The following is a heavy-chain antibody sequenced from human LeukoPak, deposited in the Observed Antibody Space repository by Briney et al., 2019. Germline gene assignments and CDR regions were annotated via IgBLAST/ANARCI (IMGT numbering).Heavy chain of an antibody. CDR1: GYTFTAYY. V-gene: IGHV1-2*02. CDR2: INPNSGGT. D-gene: IGHD5-12*01. J-gene: IGHJ6*03. Sequence: WASVKVSCKASGYTFTAYYIHWVRQAPGQGLEWMGWINPNSGGTNYAQKFQGRVTMTRDTSISTAYMELSRLRSDDTAVYYCARSLATTYYYYYYYMDVWGKGTTVTISS. CDR3: ARSLATTYYYYYYYMDV.